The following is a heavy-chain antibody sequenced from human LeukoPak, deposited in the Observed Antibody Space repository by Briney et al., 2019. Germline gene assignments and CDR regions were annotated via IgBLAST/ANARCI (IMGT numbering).Heavy chain of an antibody. J-gene: IGHJ3*02. Sequence: GASVKVSCKASGYTFTGYYMHWVRQAPGQGLEWMGRINPNSGGTNYAQKFQGRVTMTGDTSISTAYMELSRLRSDDTAVYYCARAVGAGGSDAFDIWGQGTMVTVPS. V-gene: IGHV1-2*06. D-gene: IGHD1-26*01. CDR2: INPNSGGT. CDR3: ARAVGAGGSDAFDI. CDR1: GYTFTGYY.